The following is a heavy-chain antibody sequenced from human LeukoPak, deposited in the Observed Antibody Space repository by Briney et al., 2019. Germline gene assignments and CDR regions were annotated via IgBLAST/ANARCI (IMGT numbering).Heavy chain of an antibody. CDR3: ATERLGATWFGP. J-gene: IGHJ5*02. CDR1: GYTFGGNV. Sequence: ASVKVSCKASGYTFGGNVMHWVRQAPGQRPQWMGWINDDGDTKYSQSLQGRVTISRDTSASTFYMELSWQTFEDTAIYYCATERLGATWFGPWGQGTLVTVPS. CDR2: INDDGDT. D-gene: IGHD6-25*01. V-gene: IGHV1-3*01.